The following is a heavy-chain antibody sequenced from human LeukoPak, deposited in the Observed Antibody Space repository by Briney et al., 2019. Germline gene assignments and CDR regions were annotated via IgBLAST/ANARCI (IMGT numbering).Heavy chain of an antibody. D-gene: IGHD3-3*01. V-gene: IGHV3-30-3*01. J-gene: IGHJ4*02. Sequence: GGSLRLSCATSGFNLSGFAMNWVRQAPGKGPKWVAVISYNGDNKYYADSVKGRFIISRDNSKNTLFLQPNSLRPEDTAVYYCATLYDFPSDFWGQGTLVTVSS. CDR1: GFNLSGFA. CDR3: ATLYDFPSDF. CDR2: ISYNGDNK.